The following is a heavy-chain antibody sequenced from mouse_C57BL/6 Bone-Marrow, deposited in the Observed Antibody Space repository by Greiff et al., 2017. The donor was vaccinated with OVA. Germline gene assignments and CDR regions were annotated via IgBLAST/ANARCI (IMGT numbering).Heavy chain of an antibody. CDR3: ARIRQLRLPLYFDY. D-gene: IGHD3-2*02. CDR1: GFSLSTFGMG. J-gene: IGHJ2*01. Sequence: QVTLKESGPGILQPSQTLSLTCSFSGFSLSTFGMGVGWIRQPSGKGLEWLAHIWWEDDKYYNPALKSRLTISKDTSKNQVFLKIANVDTADTATYYCARIRQLRLPLYFDYWGQGTTLTVSS. V-gene: IGHV8-8*01. CDR2: IWWEDDK.